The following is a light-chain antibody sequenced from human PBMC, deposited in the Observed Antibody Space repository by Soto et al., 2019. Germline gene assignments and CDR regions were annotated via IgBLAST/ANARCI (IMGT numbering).Light chain of an antibody. CDR1: NSNIGTYT. J-gene: IGLJ3*02. V-gene: IGLV1-44*01. Sequence: QSVLTQPPSASGTPEQRVIISCSGSNSNIGTYTVNWYQQLPGTAPKLLIYTDYQRPSGVPDRFSGSKSGTSASLAISGLQSEDEADYYCASWDDSLSGGVFGGGTKLTVL. CDR2: TDY. CDR3: ASWDDSLSGGV.